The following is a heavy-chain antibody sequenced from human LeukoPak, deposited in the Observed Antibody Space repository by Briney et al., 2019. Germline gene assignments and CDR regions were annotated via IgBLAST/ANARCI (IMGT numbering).Heavy chain of an antibody. CDR1: GGSISSSSYY. J-gene: IGHJ4*02. V-gene: IGHV4-39*07. Sequence: PSETLSLTCTVSGGSISSSSYYWGWIRQPPGKGLEWIGSIYYSGSTYYNPSLKSRVTISVDTSKNQFSLKLSSVTAADTAVYYCARAQRIRGGSSSWLPFDYWGQGTLVTVSS. CDR2: IYYSGST. D-gene: IGHD6-13*01. CDR3: ARAQRIRGGSSSWLPFDY.